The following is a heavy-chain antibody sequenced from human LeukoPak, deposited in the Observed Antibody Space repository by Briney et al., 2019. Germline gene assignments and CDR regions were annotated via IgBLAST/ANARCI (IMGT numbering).Heavy chain of an antibody. V-gene: IGHV3-23*01. D-gene: IGHD2-21*01. J-gene: IGHJ4*02. CDR2: IYENGGTT. CDR1: GFTFRSHA. Sequence: GGSLRLSCVGSGFTFRSHAMSWVRQAPEKGLEFVSGIYENGGTTYYADSVKGRFSISRDNSKNTQYLQMDSLRGEDTAVYYCAKDFRIGYSAHFDYWGQGALVTVSS. CDR3: AKDFRIGYSAHFDY.